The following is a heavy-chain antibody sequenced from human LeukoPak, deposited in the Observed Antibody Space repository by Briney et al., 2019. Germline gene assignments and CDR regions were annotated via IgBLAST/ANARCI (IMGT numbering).Heavy chain of an antibody. V-gene: IGHV5-51*01. CDR1: GYSFTSYW. J-gene: IGHJ5*02. CDR3: ARDYYDSSAHGPFDP. CDR2: IYPGDSDT. Sequence: GESLKISCKGSGYSFTSYWIGWVRQMPGKGLEWMGIIYPGDSDTRYSPSFQGQVTISADKSISTAYLQWSSLKASDTAMYYCARDYYDSSAHGPFDPWGQGTLVTVPS. D-gene: IGHD3-22*01.